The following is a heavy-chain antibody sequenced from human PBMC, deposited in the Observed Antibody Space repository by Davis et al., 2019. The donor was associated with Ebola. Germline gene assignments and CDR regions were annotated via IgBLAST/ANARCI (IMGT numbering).Heavy chain of an antibody. CDR3: AVVDLDY. D-gene: IGHD5-12*01. V-gene: IGHV1-69*02. Sequence: AASVKVSCKASGYTFTGYYMHWVRQAPGQGLEWMGRIIPILRIANYAQKFQGRVTITADKSTSTAYMELSSLRSEDTAVYYCAVVDLDYWGQGTLVTVSS. J-gene: IGHJ4*02. CDR1: GYTFTGYY. CDR2: IIPILRIA.